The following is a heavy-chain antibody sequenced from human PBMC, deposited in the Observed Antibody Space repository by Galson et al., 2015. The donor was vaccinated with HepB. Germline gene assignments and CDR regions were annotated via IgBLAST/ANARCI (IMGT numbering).Heavy chain of an antibody. CDR2: ISAYNGNT. V-gene: IGHV1-18*01. J-gene: IGHJ4*02. D-gene: IGHD5-12*01. CDR3: ARGRGANIVATISDY. CDR1: GYTFTSYG. Sequence: SVKVSCKASGYTFTSYGITWVRQAPGQGLEWMGWISAYNGNTNYAQKLQGRVTMTTDTSTSTAYMELRSLRSDDTAVYYCARGRGANIVATISDYWGQGTLVTVSS.